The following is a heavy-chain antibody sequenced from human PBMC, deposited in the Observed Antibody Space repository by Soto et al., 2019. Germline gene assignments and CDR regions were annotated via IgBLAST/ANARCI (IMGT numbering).Heavy chain of an antibody. CDR2: TRNKANSYST. CDR1: GFSLSDHY. D-gene: IGHD5-12*01. Sequence: EVQLVESGGDLVQPGGSLRLSCAASGFSLSDHYMDWVRQAPGKGLEWVGRTRNKANSYSTKYAASVRGRFTISRDDSKNSLYLQMNSLKIEDTAVYYCASSRSYGLPEYWGQGTLVTVAS. J-gene: IGHJ4*02. V-gene: IGHV3-72*01. CDR3: ASSRSYGLPEY.